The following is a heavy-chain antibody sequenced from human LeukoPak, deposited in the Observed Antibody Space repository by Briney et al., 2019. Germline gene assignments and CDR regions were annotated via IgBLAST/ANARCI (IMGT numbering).Heavy chain of an antibody. CDR2: ISGSGGST. CDR3: ASRNYYDSSGLLDY. Sequence: GGSLRLSCAASGFTFSSYWMSWVRQAPGKGLEWVSAISGSGGSTYYADSVKGRFTISRDNSKNTLYLQMNSLRAEDTAVYYCASRNYYDSSGLLDYWGQGTLVTVSS. V-gene: IGHV3-23*01. D-gene: IGHD3-22*01. J-gene: IGHJ4*02. CDR1: GFTFSSYW.